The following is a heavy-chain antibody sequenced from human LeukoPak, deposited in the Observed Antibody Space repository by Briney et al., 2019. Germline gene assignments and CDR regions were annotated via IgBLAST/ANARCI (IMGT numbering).Heavy chain of an antibody. CDR2: SSGSGGST. Sequence: PGGSLRLSCAASGFTFSSYAMSGVRQAPGKGLEWVSASSGSGGSTYYADSVKGRFTISGDNSKNTLYLQMNSLRAEDTAVYYCAKDRRIAVAGTTFDYWGQGTLVTVSS. V-gene: IGHV3-23*01. CDR1: GFTFSSYA. D-gene: IGHD6-19*01. J-gene: IGHJ4*02. CDR3: AKDRRIAVAGTTFDY.